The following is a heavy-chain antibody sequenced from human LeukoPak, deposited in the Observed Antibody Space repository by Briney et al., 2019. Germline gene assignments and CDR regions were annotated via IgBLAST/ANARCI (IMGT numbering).Heavy chain of an antibody. CDR1: GFTFNSYA. V-gene: IGHV3-30*04. D-gene: IGHD5-12*01. J-gene: IGHJ4*02. CDR2: ISYDGSNK. CDR3: ARDQLAYSGYDTLFDY. Sequence: GGSLRLSCAASGFTFNSYAIHWVRQAPGKGLEWVAVISYDGSNKYYAESVKGRFTISRDNSKNTLYLQLNSLRPDDAAVYYCARDQLAYSGYDTLFDYWGQGTLVTVSS.